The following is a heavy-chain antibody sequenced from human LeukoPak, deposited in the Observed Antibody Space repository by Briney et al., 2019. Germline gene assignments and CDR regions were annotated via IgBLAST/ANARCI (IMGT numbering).Heavy chain of an antibody. J-gene: IGHJ4*02. D-gene: IGHD3-10*01. CDR3: ASRPADTTWYGVFDY. V-gene: IGHV4-59*11. Sequence: SETLSLTCSVSGGPINSHYWSWIRQPPGKRLEGIVYIFNGGSTEYNPSFRSRVTISVDTSRDQFFLRLSSVTAADTAIYYCASRPADTTWYGVFDYWSQGTLVTVSS. CDR2: IFNGGST. CDR1: GGPINSHY.